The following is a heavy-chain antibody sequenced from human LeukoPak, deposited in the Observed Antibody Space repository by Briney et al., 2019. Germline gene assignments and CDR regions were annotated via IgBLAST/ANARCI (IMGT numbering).Heavy chain of an antibody. V-gene: IGHV3-7*01. D-gene: IGHD5-12*01. CDR2: IKQDGSEK. CDR3: VNLGYSD. CDR1: GFTFSSYW. J-gene: IGHJ4*02. Sequence: GGSLRLSCAASGFTFSSYWMSWVRQAPGKGLEWVANIKQDGSEKHYADSVKGRFTISRDNAKNSVYLQMNSLRVEDTAVYYCVNLGYSDGGQGILVTVSS.